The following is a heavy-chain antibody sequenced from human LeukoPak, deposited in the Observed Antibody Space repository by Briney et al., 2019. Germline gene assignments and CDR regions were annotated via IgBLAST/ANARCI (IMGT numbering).Heavy chain of an antibody. J-gene: IGHJ4*02. CDR1: GFTFSNYW. CDR2: INNGDNNT. V-gene: IGHV3-74*01. Sequence: GGSLRLSCAASGFTFSNYWIHWVRQAPGKGLVWVSLINNGDNNTDYADSVKGRFTISRDNAKNTLFLQMDSLRAEDTAVYYCVRTDTALVSVGFDYWGQGTLVTVSS. D-gene: IGHD5-18*01. CDR3: VRTDTALVSVGFDY.